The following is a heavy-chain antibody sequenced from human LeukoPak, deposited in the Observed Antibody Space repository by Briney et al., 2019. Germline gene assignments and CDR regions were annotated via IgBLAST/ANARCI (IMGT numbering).Heavy chain of an antibody. CDR2: ISSSGVTI. J-gene: IGHJ6*04. CDR3: AELGITMIGGV. CDR1: GFTFSTCS. V-gene: IGHV3-48*01. Sequence: QPGGSLRLSCAASGFTFSTCSMNWVRQAPGKGLEWVSYISSSGVTIYYADSVKGRLTISRDNAKNSLYLQMNSLRAEDTAVYYCAELGITMIGGVWGKGTTVTISS. D-gene: IGHD3-10*02.